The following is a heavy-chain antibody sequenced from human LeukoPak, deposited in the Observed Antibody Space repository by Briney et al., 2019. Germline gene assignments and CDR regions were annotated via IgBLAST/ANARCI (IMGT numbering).Heavy chain of an antibody. Sequence: PSETLSLTCTVSGGSISSSSYYWGWIRQPPGKGLEWIGSIYYSGSTYYNPSLKSRVTISVDTSKNQFSLKLSPVTAADTAVYYCASTIFGVVIIPFDYWGQGTLVTVSS. CDR1: GGSISSSSYY. V-gene: IGHV4-39*01. CDR3: ASTIFGVVIIPFDY. CDR2: IYYSGST. J-gene: IGHJ4*02. D-gene: IGHD3-3*01.